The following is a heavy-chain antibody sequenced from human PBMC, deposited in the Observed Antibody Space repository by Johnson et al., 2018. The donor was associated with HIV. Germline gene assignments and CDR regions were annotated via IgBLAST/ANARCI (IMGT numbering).Heavy chain of an antibody. CDR2: ISGSGGST. D-gene: IGHD7-27*01. J-gene: IGHJ3*01. CDR3: AKDERQLGGWSHAFDL. CDR1: GFTFSSYA. Sequence: VHLVESGGGLAQPGGALRLSCAASGFTFSSYAMSWVRQAPGKGLEWVSGISGSGGSTYYADSVRGRVTISRDNSKNPLYLQMNSLRAEDTAVYYCAKDERQLGGWSHAFDLWGQGTMVTVSS. V-gene: IGHV3-23*04.